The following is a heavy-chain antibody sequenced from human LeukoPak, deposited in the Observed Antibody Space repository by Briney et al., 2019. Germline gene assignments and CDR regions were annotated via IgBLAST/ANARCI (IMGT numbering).Heavy chain of an antibody. CDR2: INWNGGST. CDR1: GFTFDDYG. CDR3: ARRIGYYFDY. V-gene: IGHV3-20*04. J-gene: IGHJ4*02. D-gene: IGHD2-2*03. Sequence: GGSPRLSCAASGFTFDDYGMSWVRQAPGKGLEWVSGINWNGGSTGYADSVKGRFTISRDNTKNSLYLQMNSLRAEDTALYYCARRIGYYFDYWGQGTLVTVSS.